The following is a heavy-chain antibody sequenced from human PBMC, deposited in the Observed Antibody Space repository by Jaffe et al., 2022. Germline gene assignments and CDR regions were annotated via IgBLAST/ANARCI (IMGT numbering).Heavy chain of an antibody. Sequence: EVQLVESGGGLVKPGGSLRLSCAASGFTFSNAWMSWVRQAPGKGLEWVGRIKSKTDGGTTDYAAPVKGRFTISRDDSKNTLYLQMNSLKTEDTAVYYCTTDFKGYDFWSGYYTGHFDYWGQGTLVTVSS. J-gene: IGHJ4*02. CDR1: GFTFSNAW. D-gene: IGHD3-3*01. CDR3: TTDFKGYDFWSGYYTGHFDY. CDR2: IKSKTDGGTT. V-gene: IGHV3-15*01.